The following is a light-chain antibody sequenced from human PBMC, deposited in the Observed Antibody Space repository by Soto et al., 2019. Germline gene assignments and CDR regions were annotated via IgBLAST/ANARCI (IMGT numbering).Light chain of an antibody. V-gene: IGKV3-20*01. CDR2: DAS. CDR1: QNVDTNY. Sequence: EIVLTQSPGTLSLSPGERATLSCRASQNVDTNYLAWYQQKPGQAPRLLIYDASTRAPGIPDRFSGSGSGTDFTLTISRLEPEDFAVYYCRQYGSSPGTFGQGTKVDIK. CDR3: RQYGSSPGT. J-gene: IGKJ1*01.